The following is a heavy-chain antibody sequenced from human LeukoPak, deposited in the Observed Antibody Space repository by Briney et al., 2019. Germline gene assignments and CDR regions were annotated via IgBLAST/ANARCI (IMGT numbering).Heavy chain of an antibody. CDR2: INHSGST. CDR3: ASSSSWYRDY. Sequence: SETLSLTCAVYGGSFSGYYWSWIRQPPGKGLEWIGEINHSGSTNYNPSLKSRVTISVDTSKNQFSLKLSSVTAADTAVYYCASSSSWYRDYWGQGTLVTVSS. J-gene: IGHJ4*02. D-gene: IGHD6-13*01. V-gene: IGHV4-34*01. CDR1: GGSFSGYY.